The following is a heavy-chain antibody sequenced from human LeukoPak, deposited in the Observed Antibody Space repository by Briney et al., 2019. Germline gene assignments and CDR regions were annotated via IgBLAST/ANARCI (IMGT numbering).Heavy chain of an antibody. Sequence: PGGSLRLSCAASGFTFSNAWMSWVRQAPGKGLEWVGRIKSKTDGGTTDYAAPVKGRFTISRDDSKNTLYLQMNSLKTEDTAVYHCTTDAKVVWAYYYDSSGYSDDAFDIWGQGTMVTVSS. CDR3: TTDAKVVWAYYYDSSGYSDDAFDI. V-gene: IGHV3-15*01. CDR2: IKSKTDGGTT. D-gene: IGHD3-22*01. J-gene: IGHJ3*02. CDR1: GFTFSNAW.